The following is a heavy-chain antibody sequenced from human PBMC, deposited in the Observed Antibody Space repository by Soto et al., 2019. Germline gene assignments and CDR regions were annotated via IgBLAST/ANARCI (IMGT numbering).Heavy chain of an antibody. CDR1: GFTLSNYA. D-gene: IGHD6-19*01. CDR3: AKTTPSRAHTSGWNDWFDP. V-gene: IGHV3-23*01. Sequence: DVQLLESGGGLVQPGGSLRLTCAASGFTLSNYAMSWVRQAPGKGLEWVSVVSGHSRSIYYADSVRGRFTISRDNSKNTLYLQMNSLRVEDTAVYHWAKTTPSRAHTSGWNDWFDPWGQGTLVTVSS. J-gene: IGHJ5*02. CDR2: VSGHSRSI.